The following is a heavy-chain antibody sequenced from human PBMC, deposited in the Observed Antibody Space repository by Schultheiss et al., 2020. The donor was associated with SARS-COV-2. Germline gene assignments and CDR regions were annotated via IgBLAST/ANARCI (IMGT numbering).Heavy chain of an antibody. Sequence: SETLSLTCTVSGGSISSGGYYWSWIRQHPGKGLEWIGYIYYSGSTYYNPSLKSRVTISVDTSKNQFSLKLSSVTAADTAVYYCARAQFSGSYYFSTGAYYFDYWGQGTQVTVSS. CDR3: ARAQFSGSYYFSTGAYYFDY. CDR1: GGSISSGGYY. D-gene: IGHD1-26*01. J-gene: IGHJ4*02. V-gene: IGHV4-61*08. CDR2: IYYSGST.